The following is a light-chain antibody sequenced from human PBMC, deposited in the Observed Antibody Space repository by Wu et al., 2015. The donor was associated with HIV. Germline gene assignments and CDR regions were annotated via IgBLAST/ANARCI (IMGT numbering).Light chain of an antibody. V-gene: IGKV3-11*01. CDR3: QQRINWPLT. Sequence: EVVLTQSPATLSLSPGERATLSCRASQDISHYLAWYQQKPGQAPSLLIYDASVRAPGVPARFSGSGSGTDFTLTIDSLDPEDFVVYYCQQRINWPLTFGQGTRLEIK. CDR2: DAS. J-gene: IGKJ5*01. CDR1: QDISHY.